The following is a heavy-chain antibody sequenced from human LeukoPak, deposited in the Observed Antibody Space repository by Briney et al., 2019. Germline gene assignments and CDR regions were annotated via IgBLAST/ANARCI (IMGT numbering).Heavy chain of an antibody. J-gene: IGHJ5*02. D-gene: IGHD3-10*01. CDR1: GGSITTSNHY. CDR3: AREGITMVRGVTNFNWFDP. Sequence: TSETLSLTCTVAGGSITTSNHYWSWIRQSPGKGLEWLGGSHYSGSIYYTPSLKSRLTISVDTSTNQFSLRLTSVTAADTALYFCAREGITMVRGVTNFNWFDPWGQGTLVTVSS. V-gene: IGHV4-39*02. CDR2: SHYSGSI.